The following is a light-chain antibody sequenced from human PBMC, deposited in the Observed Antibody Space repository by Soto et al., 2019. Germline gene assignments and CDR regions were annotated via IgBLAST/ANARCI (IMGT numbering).Light chain of an antibody. CDR3: WSYAGDYTFV. Sequence: QSALIQPRSVSGSPGQSVTISCTGTSSDVGVYKYVSWYRQHPGKAPKLMIYDVITRPSGVPDRFSGSKSGNTASLTISGPQAEDEDDSYCWSYAGDYTFVFGSGTKLTVL. CDR2: DVI. CDR1: SSDVGVYKY. J-gene: IGLJ1*01. V-gene: IGLV2-11*01.